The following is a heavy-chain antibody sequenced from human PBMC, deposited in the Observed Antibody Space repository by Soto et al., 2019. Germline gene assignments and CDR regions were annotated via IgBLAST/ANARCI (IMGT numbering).Heavy chain of an antibody. CDR1: GGSISSYY. V-gene: IGHV4-59*01. J-gene: IGHJ5*02. Sequence: SETLSLTCTVSGGSISSYYWSWIGQPPGKGLEWIGYIYYSGSTNYNPSLKSRVTISVDTSKNQFSLKLSSVTAADTAVYYCARASTEWELISFDPWGQGTLVTVSS. D-gene: IGHD1-26*01. CDR3: ARASTEWELISFDP. CDR2: IYYSGST.